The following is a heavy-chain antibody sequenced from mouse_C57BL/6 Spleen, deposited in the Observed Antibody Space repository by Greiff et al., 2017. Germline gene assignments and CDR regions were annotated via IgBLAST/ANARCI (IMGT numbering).Heavy chain of an antibody. D-gene: IGHD4-1*01. CDR1: GYAFTNYL. CDR3: ARSGGGDYYAMDY. V-gene: IGHV1-54*01. J-gene: IGHJ4*01. CDR2: INPGSGGT. Sequence: QVQLQQSGAELVRPGTSVKVSCKASGYAFTNYLIEWVKQRPGQGLEWIGVINPGSGGTNYNEKFKGKATLTADKSSSTAYMQLSSLTSEDSAVYFCARSGGGDYYAMDYWGQGTSVTVSS.